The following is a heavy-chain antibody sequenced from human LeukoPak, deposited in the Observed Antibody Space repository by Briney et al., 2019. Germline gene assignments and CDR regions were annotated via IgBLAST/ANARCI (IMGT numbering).Heavy chain of an antibody. J-gene: IGHJ6*04. Sequence: GGSLRLSCAASGFTFSSYNMHWVRQAPGKGLEWVAVISYDGSNENYADSVKGRFTISRDNAKNSLYLQMNSLRAEDTAVYYCAELGITMIGGVWGKGTTVTISS. V-gene: IGHV3-30*18. D-gene: IGHD3-10*02. CDR3: AELGITMIGGV. CDR1: GFTFSSYN. CDR2: ISYDGSNE.